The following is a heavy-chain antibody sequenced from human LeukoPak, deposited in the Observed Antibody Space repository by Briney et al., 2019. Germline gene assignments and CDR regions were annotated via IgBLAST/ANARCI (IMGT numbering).Heavy chain of an antibody. CDR1: GFTFYNAW. Sequence: GGSLRLSCAAAGFTFYNAWMRWVRQAPEKGVGWGARIKSKTHGGTRDYAAAVRGRFTISRDDSKNTVYLQMDSLKTEDTAMYYCSGHMTTADYWGQGTLVTVSS. CDR3: SGHMTTADY. CDR2: IKSKTHGGTR. J-gene: IGHJ4*02. V-gene: IGHV3-15*01. D-gene: IGHD4-11*01.